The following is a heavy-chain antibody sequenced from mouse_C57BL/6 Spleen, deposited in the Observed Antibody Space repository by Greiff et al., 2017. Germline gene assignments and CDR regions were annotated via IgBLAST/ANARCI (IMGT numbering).Heavy chain of an antibody. J-gene: IGHJ3*01. D-gene: IGHD4-1*01. CDR3: AREEAANWVAWFAY. V-gene: IGHV1-72*01. CDR1: GYTFTSYW. Sequence: QVQLQQPGAELVKPGASVKLSCKASGYTFTSYWMHWVKQRPGRGLEWIGRIDPNSGGTKYNEKFKSKATLTVDKLSSTAYMQLSSLTSEDSAVYYCAREEAANWVAWFAYWGQGTLVTVSA. CDR2: IDPNSGGT.